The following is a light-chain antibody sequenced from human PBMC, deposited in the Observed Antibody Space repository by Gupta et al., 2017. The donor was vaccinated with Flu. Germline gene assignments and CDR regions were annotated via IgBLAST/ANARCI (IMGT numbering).Light chain of an antibody. V-gene: IGLV6-57*03. J-gene: IGLJ3*02. CDR3: QACDNNNWV. CDR1: GGGIDSNY. CDR2: DDN. Sequence: NFMLPQPRSVSESPGQPVSISCTRSGGGIDSNYVRWYQQRPGSAPTAVIYDDNQRPSGVPDRFSGSIDRSSNSASLAISVLRTDDEADYYCQACDNNNWVFGGGTRLTVV.